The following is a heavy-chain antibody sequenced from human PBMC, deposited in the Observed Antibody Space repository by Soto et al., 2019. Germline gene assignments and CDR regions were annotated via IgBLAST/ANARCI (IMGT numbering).Heavy chain of an antibody. D-gene: IGHD6-6*01. CDR3: ARGPWSSSSTGYYYYYGMDV. CDR1: GGSFSGYY. Sequence: SETLSLTCAVYGGSFSGYYWSWIRQPPGKGLEWIGEINHSGSTNYNPSLKSRVTISVDTSKNQLSLKLSSVTAADTAVYYCARGPWSSSSTGYYYYYGMDVWGQGTTVTVSS. CDR2: INHSGST. J-gene: IGHJ6*02. V-gene: IGHV4-34*01.